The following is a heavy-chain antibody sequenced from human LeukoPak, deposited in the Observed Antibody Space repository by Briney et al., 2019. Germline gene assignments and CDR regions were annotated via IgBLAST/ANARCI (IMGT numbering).Heavy chain of an antibody. CDR3: AKAYSSSWYLDY. V-gene: IGHV3-30*18. CDR1: GFTFSSYG. J-gene: IGHJ4*02. CDR2: ISYDGSNK. D-gene: IGHD6-13*01. Sequence: PGGSLRLSCAASGFTFSSYGMHWVRQAPGKGLEWVAVISYDGSNKYYADSVKGRFTISRDNSKNTLYLQMNSLRAEDTAVYYCAKAYSSSWYLDYWGQGTLVTVSS.